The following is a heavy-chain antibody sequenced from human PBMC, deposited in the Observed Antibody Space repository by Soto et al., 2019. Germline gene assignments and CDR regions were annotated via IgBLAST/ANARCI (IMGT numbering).Heavy chain of an antibody. D-gene: IGHD2-2*01. CDR1: GFTFSSYA. CDR3: ARSQLYKDCSSTSCLYYYYGMDV. Sequence: GSLRLSCAASGFTFSSYAMHCVRQAPGKGLEWVAVISYDGSNKYYADSVKGRFTISRDNSKNTLYLQMNSLRAEDTAVYYCARSQLYKDCSSTSCLYYYYGMDVWGQGTTVTVSS. V-gene: IGHV3-30-3*01. J-gene: IGHJ6*02. CDR2: ISYDGSNK.